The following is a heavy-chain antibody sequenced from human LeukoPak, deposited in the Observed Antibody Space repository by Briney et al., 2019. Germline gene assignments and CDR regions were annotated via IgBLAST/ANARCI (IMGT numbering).Heavy chain of an antibody. CDR2: ISSSSSYI. CDR1: GFTFSSYS. Sequence: GGSLRLSSAASGFTFSSYSMNWVRQAPGKGLEWVSSISSSSSYIYYADSVKGRFTISRDNAKNSLYLQMNSLRAEDTAVYYCAREIGYYDSSGYYYAFDYWGQGTLVTVSS. D-gene: IGHD3-22*01. V-gene: IGHV3-21*01. J-gene: IGHJ4*02. CDR3: AREIGYYDSSGYYYAFDY.